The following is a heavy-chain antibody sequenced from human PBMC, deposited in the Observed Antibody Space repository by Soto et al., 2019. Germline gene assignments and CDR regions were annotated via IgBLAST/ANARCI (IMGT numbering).Heavy chain of an antibody. J-gene: IGHJ3*02. D-gene: IGHD5-12*01. CDR1: GYTFSNYD. V-gene: IGHV1-8*01. Sequence: ASVKVSCKASGYTFSNYDINWVRQATGQGLEWMGWLNPNTDKTGSAQKFQGRATMTRNTSIPTAYLELSGLRSDDTAVYYCARGIKGLPPSAFDIWGQGTRVTVSS. CDR2: LNPNTDKT. CDR3: ARGIKGLPPSAFDI.